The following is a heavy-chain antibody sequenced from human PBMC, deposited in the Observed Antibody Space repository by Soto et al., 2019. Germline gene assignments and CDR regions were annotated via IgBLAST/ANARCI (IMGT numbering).Heavy chain of an antibody. CDR2: IWHTGRP. J-gene: IGHJ4*02. Sequence: QLQLRESGPGLVQPSGTLSLTCDVSGDSLTNNHWWSWVRQAPGKGLEWIGEIWHTGRPNYNPSLNSRVAISIDKSKNQFSLKLSSVTAADTAVYYCVRDSRTGCSSINCYMHWGQGTLVTVSS. CDR3: VRDSRTGCSSINCYMH. CDR1: GDSLTNNHW. D-gene: IGHD2-15*01. V-gene: IGHV4-4*02.